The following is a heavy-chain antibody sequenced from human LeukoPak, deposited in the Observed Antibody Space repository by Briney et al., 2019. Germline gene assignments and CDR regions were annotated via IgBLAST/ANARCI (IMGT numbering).Heavy chain of an antibody. V-gene: IGHV4-59*01. CDR3: AGHCSSSSCYGLDY. CDR2: IYDSGSA. Sequence: PSETLSLTCTVSLGSISNYYWSWIRQPPGKGLEWMWHIYDSGSANYNPSPKSRVAISVDTSKNQFSLKLSSVTAADTAVYYCAGHCSSSSCYGLDYWGQGTLVTVSS. CDR1: LGSISNYY. J-gene: IGHJ4*02. D-gene: IGHD2-2*01.